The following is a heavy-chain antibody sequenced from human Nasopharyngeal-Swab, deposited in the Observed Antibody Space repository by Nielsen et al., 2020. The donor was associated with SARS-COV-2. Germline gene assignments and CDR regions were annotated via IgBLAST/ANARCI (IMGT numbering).Heavy chain of an antibody. Sequence: SETLPLTCAVYGGSFSGYCWSWIRQPPGKGLEWIGEINHSGSTNYNPSLKSRVTISVDTSKNQFSLKLSSVTAADTAVYYCARGLWSGSPFDYWGQGTLVTVSS. CDR3: ARGLWSGSPFDY. D-gene: IGHD3-3*01. CDR2: INHSGST. CDR1: GGSFSGYC. J-gene: IGHJ4*02. V-gene: IGHV4-34*01.